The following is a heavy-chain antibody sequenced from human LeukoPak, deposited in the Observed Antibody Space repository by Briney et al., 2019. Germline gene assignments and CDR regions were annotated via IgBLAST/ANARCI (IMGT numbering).Heavy chain of an antibody. J-gene: IGHJ4*02. CDR3: ARWRGYSSGWSGPFDD. Sequence: GASVKVSCKASGYTFTGYFMHWVRQAPGQGLEWMGWIDPNNGGTNYAQKFQGRVTMTSDTSISTGYMELSRLTYDDTAFYYCARWRGYSSGWSGPFDDWGQGTLVTVSP. CDR1: GYTFTGYF. CDR2: IDPNNGGT. V-gene: IGHV1-2*02. D-gene: IGHD6-19*01.